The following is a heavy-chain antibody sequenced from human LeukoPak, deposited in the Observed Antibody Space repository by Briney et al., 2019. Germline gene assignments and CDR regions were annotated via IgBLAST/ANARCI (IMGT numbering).Heavy chain of an antibody. J-gene: IGHJ5*02. CDR1: GGTFSSYA. CDR2: IIPIFGTA. V-gene: IGHV1-69*01. Sequence: SVKVSCKASGGTFSSYAISWARQAPGQGLEWMGGIIPIFGTANYAQKFQGRVTITADESTSTAYMELSSLRSEDTAVYYCARGFITMVRDNWFDPWGQGTLVTVSS. CDR3: ARGFITMVRDNWFDP. D-gene: IGHD3-10*01.